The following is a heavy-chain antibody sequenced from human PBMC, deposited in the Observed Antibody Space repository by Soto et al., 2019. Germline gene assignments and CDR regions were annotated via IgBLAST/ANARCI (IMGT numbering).Heavy chain of an antibody. CDR2: ISGSGGST. CDR3: AKDLRKYDFWSALAGWFDP. Sequence: GSLRLSCAASEFTFSSYAMSWVRQAPGKGLEWVSAISGSGGSTYYADSVKGRFTISRDNSKNTLYLQMNSLRAEDTAVYYCAKDLRKYDFWSALAGWFDPWGQGTLVTVSS. CDR1: EFTFSSYA. D-gene: IGHD3-3*01. V-gene: IGHV3-23*01. J-gene: IGHJ5*02.